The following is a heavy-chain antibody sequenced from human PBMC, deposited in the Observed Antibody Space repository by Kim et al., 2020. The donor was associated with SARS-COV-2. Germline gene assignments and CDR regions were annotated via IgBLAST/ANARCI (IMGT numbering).Heavy chain of an antibody. D-gene: IGHD3-22*01. V-gene: IGHV3-30*02. Sequence: GRFTISRDNSKNTLYLQMNSLGAEETAVYYCAKDGPLTLYYYDSSGYLVYWGQGTLVTVSS. CDR3: AKDGPLTLYYYDSSGYLVY. J-gene: IGHJ4*02.